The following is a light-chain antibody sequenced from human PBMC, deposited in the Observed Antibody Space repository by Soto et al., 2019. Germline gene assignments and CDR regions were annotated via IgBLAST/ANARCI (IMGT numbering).Light chain of an antibody. Sequence: QSVLTQPPSVSAAPRQRVTISCSGSSSNIGSNTVSWYQQIPGKTPQPLIFFDDLLSSGVSDRFSGSKSGASASLAISGLQSDDEAEYYCASWDDGLNGPVFGGGTKLTVL. CDR3: ASWDDGLNGPV. J-gene: IGLJ2*01. CDR1: SSNIGSNT. CDR2: FDD. V-gene: IGLV1-36*01.